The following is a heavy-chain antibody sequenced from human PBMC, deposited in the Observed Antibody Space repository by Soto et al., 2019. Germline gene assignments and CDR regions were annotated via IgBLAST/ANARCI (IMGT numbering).Heavy chain of an antibody. J-gene: IGHJ4*02. CDR1: GFTFRNFV. Sequence: EVQLLESGGGVVQPGGSLRLSCAASGFTFRNFVMSWVRQAPGKGLEWVSASRATGGQTFYADSVKGRFTISTDNSKNMLYLQIDSLRDEDTALYFCAQDRGCGVVSPSHDSWGQGTLVTVSS. CDR3: AQDRGCGVVSPSHDS. D-gene: IGHD2-21*01. V-gene: IGHV3-23*01. CDR2: SRATGGQT.